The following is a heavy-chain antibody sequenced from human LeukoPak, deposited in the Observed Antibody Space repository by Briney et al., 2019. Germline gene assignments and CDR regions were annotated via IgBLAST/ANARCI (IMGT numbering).Heavy chain of an antibody. V-gene: IGHV3-21*04. CDR3: AKFGSWYYSPYYFDY. D-gene: IGHD3-10*01. CDR2: IGTTSSSI. CDR1: GFTFSTYT. Sequence: GGSLRLSCAASGFTFSTYTMNWIRQAPGKGLEWVSSIGTTSSSIYYADSVRGRFTVSRDNSKNTLYLQMNSLGAEDTAVYYCAKFGSWYYSPYYFDYWGQGTLVTVSS. J-gene: IGHJ4*02.